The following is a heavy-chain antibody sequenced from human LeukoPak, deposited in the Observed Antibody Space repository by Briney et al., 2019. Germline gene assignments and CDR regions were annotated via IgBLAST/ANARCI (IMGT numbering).Heavy chain of an antibody. D-gene: IGHD4-17*01. CDR2: IKQDGSEK. J-gene: IGHJ4*02. CDR3: ARDGTFTDYGDYGAYAC. V-gene: IGHV3-7*01. Sequence: GGSLRLSCAASGFSFSSYWMSWVRQAPGKGLEWVANIKQDGSEKYYVDSVKGRFTISRDNAKNSLYLQMNSLRADDTAVYYCARDGTFTDYGDYGAYACWGQGTLVTVSS. CDR1: GFSFSSYW.